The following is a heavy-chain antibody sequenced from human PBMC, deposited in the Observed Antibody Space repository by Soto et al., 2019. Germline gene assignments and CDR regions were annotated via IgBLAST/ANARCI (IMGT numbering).Heavy chain of an antibody. CDR1: AFTFSTYW. V-gene: IGHV3-7*03. CDR2: IKEDGSER. CDR3: ARDKVVGPTTLDY. Sequence: PGRSLRLSWVVSAFTFSTYWMSWVRQAPGQRLEWVANIKEDGSERYYLDSLKGRFTIYRDNAKNSLYLQMNSLRAEDTAVYYCARDKVVGPTTLDYWGQGTLVTVS. D-gene: IGHD1-26*01. J-gene: IGHJ4*02.